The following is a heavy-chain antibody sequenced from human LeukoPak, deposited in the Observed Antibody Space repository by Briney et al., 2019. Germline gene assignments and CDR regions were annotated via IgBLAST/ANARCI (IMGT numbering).Heavy chain of an antibody. D-gene: IGHD3-22*01. Sequence: ASVKVSCKASGYTFTSYDINWVRQATGQGLEWMGWMNPNSANTGYAQKFQGRVTMTRNTSISTAYMELSSLGSEDTAVYYCARGQMPCYYDRSGYYYESDYWGQGTLVTVSS. V-gene: IGHV1-8*01. J-gene: IGHJ4*02. CDR3: ARGQMPCYYDRSGYYYESDY. CDR2: MNPNSANT. CDR1: GYTFTSYD.